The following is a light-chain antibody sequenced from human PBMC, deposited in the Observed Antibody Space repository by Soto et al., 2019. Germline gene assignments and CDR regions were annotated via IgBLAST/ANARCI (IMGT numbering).Light chain of an antibody. CDR3: GAWDDSLNVYL. Sequence: QSVLTQPPSVSGAPGQRVTISCSGGRSNIGNYYVSWYHQLPGTAPKVLIFDNDKRPSGIPDRFSGSKSGTSATLAITGIQTGDGGEYSCGAWDDSLNVYLFGGGTKLTVL. CDR2: DND. CDR1: RSNIGNYY. J-gene: IGLJ1*01. V-gene: IGLV1-51*01.